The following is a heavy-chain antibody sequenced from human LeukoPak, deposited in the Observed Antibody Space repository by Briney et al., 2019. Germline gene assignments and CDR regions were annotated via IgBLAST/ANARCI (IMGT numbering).Heavy chain of an antibody. D-gene: IGHD4-17*01. CDR3: ARDPPWGVTTPIV. CDR1: GVSVSSDSYY. Sequence: SETLSLTCTVSGVSVSSDSYYWTWIRQPPGRGLEWIGYIYYTGSTNYNPSLESRVTISVDTSKNQFSLKLSSVTAADTAVYYCARDPPWGVTTPIVWGQGTMVTVSS. CDR2: IYYTGST. V-gene: IGHV4-61*01. J-gene: IGHJ3*01.